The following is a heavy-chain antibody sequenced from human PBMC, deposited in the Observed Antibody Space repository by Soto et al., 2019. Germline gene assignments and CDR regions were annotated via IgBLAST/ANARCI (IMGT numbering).Heavy chain of an antibody. Sequence: RGESLKISCKGSGYTFSDYWIAWVRRMPGKGLEWMGIIYPEDLETKYSPSFRGQVTISADRSISTAYLQWRSLKASDTAMYYCARQRSPHYYYSGMDVWGQGTTVTVSS. V-gene: IGHV5-51*01. J-gene: IGHJ6*02. CDR3: ARQRSPHYYYSGMDV. CDR1: GYTFSDYW. CDR2: IYPEDLET.